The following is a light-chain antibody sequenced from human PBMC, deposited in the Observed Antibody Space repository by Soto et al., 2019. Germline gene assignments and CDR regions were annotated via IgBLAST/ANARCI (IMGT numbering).Light chain of an antibody. CDR2: EVS. CDR3: SSYTSSSNVV. CDR1: SSDVGGYNY. J-gene: IGLJ2*01. Sequence: QSALTQPASVSGSPGQSITISCTGTSSDVGGYNYVSWYQQHPGKAPKLMIYEVSNRPSGVSNRFSGSKSGNTASLTISWLQAEDEADYYCSSYTSSSNVVFGGGTKLTVL. V-gene: IGLV2-14*01.